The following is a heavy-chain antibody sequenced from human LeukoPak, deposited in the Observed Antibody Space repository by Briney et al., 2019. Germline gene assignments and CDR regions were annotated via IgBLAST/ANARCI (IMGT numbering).Heavy chain of an antibody. J-gene: IGHJ6*04. Sequence: GGSLRLSCAASGFSFSNYGMNWVRQAPGKGLEWVSGIIGSGGTTYYADSVKGRFTISRDNAKNSLYLQMNSLRAEDTAVYYCAELGITMIGGVWGKGTTVTISS. CDR1: GFSFSNYG. V-gene: IGHV3-23*01. CDR3: AELGITMIGGV. D-gene: IGHD3-10*02. CDR2: IIGSGGTT.